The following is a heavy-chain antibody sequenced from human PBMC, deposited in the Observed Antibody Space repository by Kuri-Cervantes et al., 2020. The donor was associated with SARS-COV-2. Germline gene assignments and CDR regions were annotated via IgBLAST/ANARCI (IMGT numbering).Heavy chain of an antibody. Sequence: ETLRLTCSVSRGSISSYYSMSSHFWTWIRQPPGKGLEWIGYFSYGPSTDYNLSIKRRVTISVDTPTNQTSLRLTSVTAADTAVYYWARGVLNCYTSSWHNYYYMDVWGKGTPVTVSS. D-gene: IGHD2-2*02. CDR2: FSYGPST. CDR1: RGSISSYYSMSSHF. CDR3: ARGVLNCYTSSWHNYYYMDV. V-gene: IGHV4-61*01. J-gene: IGHJ6*03.